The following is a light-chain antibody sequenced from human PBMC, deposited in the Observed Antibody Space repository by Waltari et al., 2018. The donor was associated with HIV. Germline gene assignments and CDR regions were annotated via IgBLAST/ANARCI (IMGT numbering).Light chain of an antibody. CDR1: QSISSF. Sequence: DIQMTQSPSSLSASVGARVTITCRASQSISSFLNWFQHKPGKAPKLLIYGASSLRSGVPSRFSGSGSGTDFTLTISSLQPDDFATYYCQQSDKTPWTFGQGTQVEVK. CDR2: GAS. CDR3: QQSDKTPWT. V-gene: IGKV1-39*01. J-gene: IGKJ1*01.